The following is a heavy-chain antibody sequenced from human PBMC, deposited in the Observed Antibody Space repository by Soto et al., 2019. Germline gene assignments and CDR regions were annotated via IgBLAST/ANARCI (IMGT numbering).Heavy chain of an antibody. V-gene: IGHV4-59*08. CDR3: ACLPRRYCSGGSCYYFDY. CDR2: IYYSGST. J-gene: IGHJ4*02. CDR1: GGSISSYY. Sequence: SETLSLTCTVSGGSISSYYWSWIRQPPGKGLEWIGYIYYSGSTNYNPSLKSRVTISVDTSKNQFSLKLSSVTAADTAVYYCACLPRRYCSGGSCYYFDYWGQGTLVTVSS. D-gene: IGHD2-15*01.